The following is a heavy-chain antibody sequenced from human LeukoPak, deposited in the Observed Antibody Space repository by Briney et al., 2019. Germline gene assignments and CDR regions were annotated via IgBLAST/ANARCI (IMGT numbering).Heavy chain of an antibody. J-gene: IGHJ4*02. Sequence: ASVKVFCKASGYTFTSYYMHWVRQAPGQGLEWMGIINPSGGNTGYAQKFQGRVTITRNTSISTAYMELSSLRSEDTAVYYCARGRGVVIDYWGQGTLVTVSS. CDR1: GYTFTSYY. CDR2: INPSGGNT. D-gene: IGHD3-3*01. V-gene: IGHV1-46*01. CDR3: ARGRGVVIDY.